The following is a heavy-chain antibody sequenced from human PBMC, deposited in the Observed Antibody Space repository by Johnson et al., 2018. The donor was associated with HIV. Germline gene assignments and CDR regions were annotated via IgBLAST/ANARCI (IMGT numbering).Heavy chain of an antibody. Sequence: QVQLVESGGGLVKPGGSLRLSCAASGFTFSDLFMSWIRQAPGKGLEWVAYMSTSGSTKFYADSVKGRLTISRDNAKNTLYLQMNSLRAEDTAVYYCARNIAGAGRGAFDIWGQGTMVTVSS. D-gene: IGHD6-19*01. J-gene: IGHJ3*02. V-gene: IGHV3-11*04. CDR3: ARNIAGAGRGAFDI. CDR2: MSTSGSTK. CDR1: GFTFSDLF.